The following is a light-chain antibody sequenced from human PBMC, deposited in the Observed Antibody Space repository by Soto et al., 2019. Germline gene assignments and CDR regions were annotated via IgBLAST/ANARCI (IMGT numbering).Light chain of an antibody. J-gene: IGKJ1*01. V-gene: IGKV4-1*01. CDR1: QRVVYSAYTKIH. CDR2: WAS. CDR3: LQHYDNPQT. Sequence: EIVKTQSPDSLALSLGERPSIKXKSSQRVVYSAYTKIHLDWYQQKPGQPPKLLASWASTRAYVGPDRFSGSGSATDFTRTISSLQAEDVAVYYCLQHYDNPQTFGQGTKVDIK.